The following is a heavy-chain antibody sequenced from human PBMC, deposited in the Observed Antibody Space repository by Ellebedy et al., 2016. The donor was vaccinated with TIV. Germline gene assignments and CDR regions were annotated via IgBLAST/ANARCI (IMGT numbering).Heavy chain of an antibody. J-gene: IGHJ5*02. CDR1: GGTFRNSV. V-gene: IGHV1-69*13. D-gene: IGHD2-21*02. Sequence: AASVKVSCKASGGTFRNSVVSWVRRAPGQGPEWLGGINPMYRTANYAQKFQGRVTITADDSKDTVFMELSDLTSADTAIYFCAARAPGWDGDCFLAWFDPWGLGTLVTVSS. CDR2: INPMYRTA. CDR3: AARAPGWDGDCFLAWFDP.